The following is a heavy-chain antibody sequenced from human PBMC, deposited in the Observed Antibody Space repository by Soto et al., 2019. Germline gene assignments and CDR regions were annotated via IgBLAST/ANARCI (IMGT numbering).Heavy chain of an antibody. CDR3: ARGARMVVAATGFAFDI. CDR2: INAGNGNT. Sequence: ASVKVSCKASGYTFTSYAMHWVRQAPGQRLEWMGWINAGNGNTKYSQKFQGRVTITRDTSASTAYMELSSLRSEDTAVYYCARGARMVVAATGFAFDIWGQGTMVTVSS. J-gene: IGHJ3*02. V-gene: IGHV1-3*01. D-gene: IGHD2-15*01. CDR1: GYTFTSYA.